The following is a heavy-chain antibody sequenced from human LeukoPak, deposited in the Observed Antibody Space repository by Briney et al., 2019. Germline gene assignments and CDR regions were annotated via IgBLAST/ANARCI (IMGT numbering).Heavy chain of an antibody. V-gene: IGHV3-30-3*01. Sequence: GRSLRLSCAASGFTFSSYAMHWVRQAPGKGLEWVAVISYDGSNKYYADSVKGRFTISRDNSKNTLYLQMNSLRVEDTAVYFCARVRRVFGVGTGYCFDYWGQGTLVTVSS. CDR2: ISYDGSNK. CDR3: ARVRRVFGVGTGYCFDY. D-gene: IGHD3-3*01. J-gene: IGHJ4*02. CDR1: GFTFSSYA.